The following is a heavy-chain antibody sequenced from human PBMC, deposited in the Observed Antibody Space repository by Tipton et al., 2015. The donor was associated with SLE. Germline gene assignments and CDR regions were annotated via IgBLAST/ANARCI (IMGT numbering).Heavy chain of an antibody. D-gene: IGHD3-22*01. V-gene: IGHV4-30-4*01. CDR2: TYYSGST. CDR1: GGSISSGDYY. CDR3: ARVDSITMITFDP. Sequence: TLSLTCTVSGGSISSGDYYWSWIRQPPGKGLEWIGYTYYSGSTYYNPSLKSRVTISVDTSKNQFSLKLSSVTAADTAVYYCARVDSITMITFDPWGQGTLVTVSS. J-gene: IGHJ5*02.